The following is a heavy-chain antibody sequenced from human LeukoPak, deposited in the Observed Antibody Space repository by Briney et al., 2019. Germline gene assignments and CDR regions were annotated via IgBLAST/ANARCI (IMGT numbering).Heavy chain of an antibody. CDR2: INTDSSDI. V-gene: IGHV3-21*05. CDR1: GFTFSRFA. CDR3: ARDTFQPGLIDS. Sequence: NPGGSLRLSCAASGFTFSRFAMNWVRQAPGKGLEWISYINTDSSDIHYADSVKGRFTISRDNARNTLFLQLSSLRAEDSAVYCCARDTFQPGLIDSWGQGTLVTVSS. J-gene: IGHJ4*02. D-gene: IGHD2-2*01.